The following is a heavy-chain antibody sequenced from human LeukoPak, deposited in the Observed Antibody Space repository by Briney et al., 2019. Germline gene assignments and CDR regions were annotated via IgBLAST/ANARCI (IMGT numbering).Heavy chain of an antibody. V-gene: IGHV3-15*01. J-gene: IGHJ4*02. CDR1: GFTFSNAW. CDR3: TTYASGSSYY. Sequence: GESLRLSCAASGFTFSNAWMSWVRQAPGEGLECVVRIKLQTDGGPTAYASAVKGRFTISRDDSKSTLFLQMNSLKTEDTAIYYCTTYASGSSYYWGQGTLVTVSS. CDR2: IKLQTDGGPT. D-gene: IGHD1-26*01.